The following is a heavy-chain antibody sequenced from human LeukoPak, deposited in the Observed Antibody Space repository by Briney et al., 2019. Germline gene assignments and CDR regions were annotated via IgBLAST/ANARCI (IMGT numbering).Heavy chain of an antibody. D-gene: IGHD6-13*01. J-gene: IGHJ3*02. V-gene: IGHV5-51*01. Sequence: GESLKISCKGSGYSFTSYWIGWVRQMPGKGLEWMGIIYPSDSDTRYSPSFQGQVTISADKSISTAYLQWSSLKASDTAMYYCARQRRNGGIAASNDAFDIWGQGTMVTVSS. CDR1: GYSFTSYW. CDR3: ARQRRNGGIAASNDAFDI. CDR2: IYPSDSDT.